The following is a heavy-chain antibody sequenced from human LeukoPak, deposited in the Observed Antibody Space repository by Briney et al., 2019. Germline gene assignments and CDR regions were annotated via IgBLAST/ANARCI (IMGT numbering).Heavy chain of an antibody. Sequence: GGSLRLSCAASGFTFSRYAMSWVRQAPGKGLEWVSGISGSGDSTYYADFVKGRFTISRDSSKNTLSLQMNSLRAEDTAVYYCAKSLGRDGYNYRLFDYWGQGTLVTVSS. D-gene: IGHD5-24*01. J-gene: IGHJ4*02. V-gene: IGHV3-23*01. CDR3: AKSLGRDGYNYRLFDY. CDR1: GFTFSRYA. CDR2: ISGSGDST.